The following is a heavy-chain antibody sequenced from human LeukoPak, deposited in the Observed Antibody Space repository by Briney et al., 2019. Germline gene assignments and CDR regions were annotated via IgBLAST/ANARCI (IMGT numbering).Heavy chain of an antibody. CDR2: IIPIFGTA. Sequence: SVKVSCKASGYTFTNYGITWVRQAPGQGLEWMGGIIPIFGTANYAQKFQGRVTITADESTSTAYMELSSLRSEDTAVYYCARDLSPPNWFDPWGQGTLVTVSS. V-gene: IGHV1-69*13. CDR1: GYTFTNYG. J-gene: IGHJ5*02. CDR3: ARDLSPPNWFDP.